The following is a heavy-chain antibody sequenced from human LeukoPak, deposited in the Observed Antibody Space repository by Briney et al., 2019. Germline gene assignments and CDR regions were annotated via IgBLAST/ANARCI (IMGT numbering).Heavy chain of an antibody. CDR3: ARRRYPGYSSGLFDY. Sequence: PSETLSLICTVSGGSISSSTYFWGWIRQPPGKGLECIGSINYSGTTYYNPSLKSRVTISVDTSNNQFSLKLSSVTAADTAVYYCARRRYPGYSSGLFDYWGQGTLVTVSS. CDR2: INYSGTT. J-gene: IGHJ4*02. V-gene: IGHV4-39*01. D-gene: IGHD6-19*01. CDR1: GGSISSSTYF.